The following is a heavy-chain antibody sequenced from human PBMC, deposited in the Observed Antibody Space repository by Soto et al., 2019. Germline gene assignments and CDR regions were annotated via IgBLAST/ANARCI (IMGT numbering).Heavy chain of an antibody. V-gene: IGHV1-46*01. CDR3: ARAIGDYDFWSGYYIGLTYYYYGMDV. Sequence: ASVKVSCKASGYTFTSYYMHWVRQAPGQGLEWMGIINPSGGSTSYAQKFQGRVTMTRDTSTSTVYMELSSLRSEDTAVYYCARAIGDYDFWSGYYIGLTYYYYGMDVWGQGTTVTVSS. CDR2: INPSGGST. CDR1: GYTFTSYY. J-gene: IGHJ6*02. D-gene: IGHD3-3*01.